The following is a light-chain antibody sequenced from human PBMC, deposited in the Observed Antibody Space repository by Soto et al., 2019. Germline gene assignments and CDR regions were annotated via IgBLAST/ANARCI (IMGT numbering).Light chain of an antibody. CDR1: QSVSSNY. V-gene: IGKV3-20*01. J-gene: IGKJ1*01. CDR3: QQYGTSPRT. Sequence: EIVLTQSPGTLSLSPGERATLSCRASQSVSSNYLAWYQQKPGQAPRLLIYGASSRATGIPDRFSGSGSGTDFTLTISRLEPEDFAVYYCQQYGTSPRTFGQGTKVKIK. CDR2: GAS.